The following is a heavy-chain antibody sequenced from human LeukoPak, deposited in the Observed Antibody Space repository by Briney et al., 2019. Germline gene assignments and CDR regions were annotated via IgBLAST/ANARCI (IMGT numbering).Heavy chain of an antibody. J-gene: IGHJ4*02. CDR2: INPNSGGT. V-gene: IGHV1-2*02. CDR3: ARDHRDPTVTPGY. D-gene: IGHD4-17*01. CDR1: GYTLTGYY. Sequence: ASGKVSRKAHGYTLTGYYMHWGRQTPGEELEWMGWINPNSGGTNYAQKFQGRVTMTRDTSISTAYMELSRLRSDDTAVYYCARDHRDPTVTPGYWGQGTLVTVSS.